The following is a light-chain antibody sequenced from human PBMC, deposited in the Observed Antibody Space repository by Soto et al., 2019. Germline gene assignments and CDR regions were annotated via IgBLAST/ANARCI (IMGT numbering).Light chain of an antibody. CDR1: SSNVGAGYD. CDR2: GNN. CDR3: QSYDSSLSGYV. V-gene: IGLV1-40*01. Sequence: QSVLTQPPSVSGAPGQRVTISCTGSSSNVGAGYDVHWFQQLPGTAPKLLIYGNNHRPSGVPDRFSGSNSGTSASLAITGLQAEDEADYYCQSYDSSLSGYVFGTGTKVTVL. J-gene: IGLJ1*01.